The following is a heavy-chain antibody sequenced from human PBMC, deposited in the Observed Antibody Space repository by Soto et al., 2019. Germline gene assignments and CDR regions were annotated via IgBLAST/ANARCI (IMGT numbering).Heavy chain of an antibody. V-gene: IGHV3-23*01. D-gene: IGHD6-6*01. Sequence: PGGSLRLSCAASGFTFSSYAMSWVRQAPGKGLEWVSAISGSGGSTYYADSVKGRFTISRDNSKNTLYLQMSSLRAEDTAVYYCAKAGYSSSSYYYYGMDVWGQGTTVTVSS. CDR1: GFTFSSYA. CDR2: ISGSGGST. CDR3: AKAGYSSSSYYYYGMDV. J-gene: IGHJ6*02.